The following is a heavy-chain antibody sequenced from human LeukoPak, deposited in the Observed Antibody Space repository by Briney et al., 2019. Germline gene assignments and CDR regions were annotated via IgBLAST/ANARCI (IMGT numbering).Heavy chain of an antibody. J-gene: IGHJ4*02. D-gene: IGHD6-13*01. Sequence: WGSLRLSCAASGFTFSSYGMRWVRQAPGKGLEWVAVMAYDGSNEYYADSVKGRFTISRDNSKNTLYLQMNSLRTEDTAVYYCAKDRGSSWSLDYWGQGTLVTVSS. CDR3: AKDRGSSWSLDY. CDR2: MAYDGSNE. CDR1: GFTFSSYG. V-gene: IGHV3-30*18.